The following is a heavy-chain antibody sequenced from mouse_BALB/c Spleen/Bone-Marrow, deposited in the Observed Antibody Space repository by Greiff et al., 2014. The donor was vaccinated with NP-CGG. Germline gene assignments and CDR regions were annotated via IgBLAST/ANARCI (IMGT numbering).Heavy chain of an antibody. D-gene: IGHD2-1*01. V-gene: IGHV1-7*01. CDR3: ARGNYEAMDY. CDR1: GYTFTSYW. J-gene: IGHJ4*01. Sequence: VKLMESGAELAKPGASVKMSCKAPGYTFTSYWMHWVKQRPGQGLEWIGYINPSTGYTAYNQKFKDKATLTADKSSNTAYMQLSSLTSEDSAVYYCARGNYEAMDYWGQGTSVTVSS. CDR2: INPSTGYT.